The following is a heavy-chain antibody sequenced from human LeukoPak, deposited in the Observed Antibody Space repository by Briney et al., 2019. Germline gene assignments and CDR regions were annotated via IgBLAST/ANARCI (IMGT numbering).Heavy chain of an antibody. V-gene: IGHV3-30*02. CDR3: AKDGYSGYDFFSTAANTFDY. CDR1: GFTFSSYG. D-gene: IGHD5-12*01. J-gene: IGHJ4*02. Sequence: PGGSLRLSCAASGFTFSSYGMHWVRQAPGKGLEWVAFIRYDGSNKYYADSVKGRFTISRDNSKNTLYLQMNSLRAEDTAVYYCAKDGYSGYDFFSTAANTFDYWGQGTLVTVSS. CDR2: IRYDGSNK.